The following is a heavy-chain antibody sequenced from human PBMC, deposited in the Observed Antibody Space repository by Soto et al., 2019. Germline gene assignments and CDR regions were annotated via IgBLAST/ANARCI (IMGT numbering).Heavy chain of an antibody. V-gene: IGHV3-30-3*01. CDR1: EFTFSSYA. J-gene: IGHJ6*02. D-gene: IGHD2-2*01. CDR3: ARGAYCNTTSCYRHGTDV. Sequence: PGGSLRLSCAASEFTFSSYAMHWVRQAPGKGLEWVTVISYDGTNKYYADSVKGRFTISRDSSKNNLNLQMNSLRAEDTAVYYCARGAYCNTTSCYRHGTDVWGQGTTVTVSS. CDR2: ISYDGTNK.